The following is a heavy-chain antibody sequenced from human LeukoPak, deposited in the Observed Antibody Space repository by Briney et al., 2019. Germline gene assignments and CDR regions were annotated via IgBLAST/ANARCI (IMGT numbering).Heavy chain of an antibody. D-gene: IGHD2-2*01. CDR1: GGSISSYY. CDR2: IYYSGST. V-gene: IGHV4-59*08. Sequence: KPSETLSLTCTVSGGSISSYYWSWIRQPPGKGLEWIGYIYYSGSTNYNPSLKSRVTISVDTSKNQFSLKLSSVTAADTAVYYCARHRQLSAARITYFDYWGQGTLVTVSS. CDR3: ARHRQLSAARITYFDY. J-gene: IGHJ4*02.